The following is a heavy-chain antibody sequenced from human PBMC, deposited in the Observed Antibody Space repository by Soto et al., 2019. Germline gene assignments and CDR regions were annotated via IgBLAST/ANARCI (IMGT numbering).Heavy chain of an antibody. V-gene: IGHV3-23*01. CDR2: ISGSGGIT. Sequence: DVQLLESGGGLIQPGGSLRVSCAASGFTFSSYAMNWVRQAPGKGLEWVSVISGSGGITYYADSVKGRFTISRDNSKNTLYLQMNSLRAEDTAVYFCAKDRYYDILTGYAYYHSAMDVWGQGTTVTVSS. CDR1: GFTFSSYA. J-gene: IGHJ6*02. D-gene: IGHD3-9*01. CDR3: AKDRYYDILTGYAYYHSAMDV.